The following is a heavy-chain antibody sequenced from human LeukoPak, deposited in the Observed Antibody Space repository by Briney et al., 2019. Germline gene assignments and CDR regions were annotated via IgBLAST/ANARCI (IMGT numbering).Heavy chain of an antibody. CDR3: ARKNYYDSSGYYLDY. CDR2: IIPIFGTA. J-gene: IGHJ4*02. Sequence: SVKVSCKASGGTFSSYAISWVRQAPGQGLEWMGRIIPIFGTANYAQKFQGRVTITTDESTSTAYMELSSLRSEDTAVYYCARKNYYDSSGYYLDYWGQGTLVTVSS. V-gene: IGHV1-69*05. D-gene: IGHD3-22*01. CDR1: GGTFSSYA.